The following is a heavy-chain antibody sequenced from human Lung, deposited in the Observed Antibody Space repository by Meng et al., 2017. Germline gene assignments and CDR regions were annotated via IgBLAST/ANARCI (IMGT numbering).Heavy chain of an antibody. D-gene: IGHD6-19*01. CDR2: IYHGGDT. Sequence: QVQRQESGPGRVKPSGTRSLPCVVAGGSISSIDWWSGVRQPPGKGLEWIGEIYHGGDTNYNPSLKSRVTIAIDRSKNQFSLKLSSVTAADTAVYYCASWIYSCGWQWGQGTLVTVSS. V-gene: IGHV4/OR15-8*02. CDR1: GGSISSIDW. J-gene: IGHJ4*02. CDR3: ASWIYSCGWQ.